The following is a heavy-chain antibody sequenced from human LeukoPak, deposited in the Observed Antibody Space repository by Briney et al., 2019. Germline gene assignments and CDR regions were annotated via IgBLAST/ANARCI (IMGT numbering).Heavy chain of an antibody. CDR1: GYSFPNYW. CDR2: IYAGDSDT. D-gene: IGHD1-26*01. V-gene: IGHV5-51*01. Sequence: GESLKISCKGSGYSFPNYWIGWVRQVPGKGLEWMGIIYAGDSDTRYSPSFQGQVTISADKSISTAYLEWSSLRASDTAMYYCARVGGGTRVDYWGQGTLVTVSS. CDR3: ARVGGGTRVDY. J-gene: IGHJ4*02.